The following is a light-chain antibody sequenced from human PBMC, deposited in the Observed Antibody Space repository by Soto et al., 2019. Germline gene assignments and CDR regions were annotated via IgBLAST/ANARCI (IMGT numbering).Light chain of an antibody. CDR2: GAS. CDR3: HQNDSATPYT. V-gene: IGKV3-20*01. CDR1: QSVSSRY. J-gene: IGKJ5*01. Sequence: IEVSQSLGSLSMSTRERATLPCRASQSVSSRYLAWDQQKPGQAPRLLIYGASCRATGFPDRFSGSGSGTDFALTISRRMQKDDAVNYYHQNDSATPYTFGQGTRLDI.